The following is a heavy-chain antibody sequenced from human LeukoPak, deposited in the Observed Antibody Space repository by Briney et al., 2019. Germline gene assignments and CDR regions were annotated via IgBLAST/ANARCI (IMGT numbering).Heavy chain of an antibody. CDR2: IYSGGTT. Sequence: GRSLRLSCTASGFTVSSSYMIWVRQTPGKGLEWVSVIYSGGTTYYVDSVKGRFTISRDNSKNTLYLQMNSLRAEDTAVYYCAKFVYPKYYYDSSGSTHAEYFQHWGQGTLVTVSS. D-gene: IGHD3-22*01. J-gene: IGHJ1*01. V-gene: IGHV3-53*01. CDR3: AKFVYPKYYYDSSGSTHAEYFQH. CDR1: GFTVSSSY.